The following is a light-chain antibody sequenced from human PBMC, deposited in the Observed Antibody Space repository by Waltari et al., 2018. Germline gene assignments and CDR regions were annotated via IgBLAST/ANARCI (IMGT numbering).Light chain of an antibody. CDR1: QSISSW. V-gene: IGKV1-5*03. J-gene: IGKJ1*01. Sequence: DIQMTQSPSTLSASVGDRVTITCRASQSISSWLAWYQQKPGKAPKLLIYKASSLKSGVPSRFSGGGSETEFTLTISSLQPDDFATYYCQQYNTYPVAFGQGTKVEI. CDR2: KAS. CDR3: QQYNTYPVA.